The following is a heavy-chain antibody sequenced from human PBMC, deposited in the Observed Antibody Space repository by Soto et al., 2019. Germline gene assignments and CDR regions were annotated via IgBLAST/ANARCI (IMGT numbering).Heavy chain of an antibody. V-gene: IGHV3-33*01. CDR2: IWYDGSNK. CDR3: ARGTYYDSSGYYASGAFDI. J-gene: IGHJ3*02. CDR1: GFTFSSYG. Sequence: GGSLRLSCAASGFTFSSYGMHWVRQAPGKGLEWVAVIWYDGSNKYYADSVKGRFTISRDNSKNTLYLQMNSLRAEDTAVYYCARGTYYDSSGYYASGAFDIWGQGTMVT. D-gene: IGHD3-22*01.